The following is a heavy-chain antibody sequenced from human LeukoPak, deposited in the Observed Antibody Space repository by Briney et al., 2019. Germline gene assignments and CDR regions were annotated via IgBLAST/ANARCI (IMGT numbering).Heavy chain of an antibody. CDR1: AGSISSYY. V-gene: IGHV4-4*07. J-gene: IGHJ4*02. Sequence: SETMSLTGTVPAGSISSYYWSWMPQPAGKGLEWIGRIYTSGSTNYNPSLKSRVTMSVDTSKNQFSLKLSSETAADAAVYYCASEDYGDNSRGQGTLVSVPS. CDR2: IYTSGST. D-gene: IGHD4-17*01. CDR3: ASEDYGDNS.